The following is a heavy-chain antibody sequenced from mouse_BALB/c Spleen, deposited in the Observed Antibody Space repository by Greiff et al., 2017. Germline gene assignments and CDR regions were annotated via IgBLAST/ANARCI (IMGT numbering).Heavy chain of an antibody. Sequence: DVKLVESGGGLVQPGGSRKLSCAASGFTFSSFGMHWVRQAPEKGLEWVAYISSGSSTIYYADTVKGRFTISRDNPKNTLFLQMTSLRSEDTAMYYCARNGNYEVYYAMDYWGQGTSVTVSS. J-gene: IGHJ4*01. CDR3: ARNGNYEVYYAMDY. V-gene: IGHV5-17*02. CDR2: ISSGSSTI. D-gene: IGHD2-1*01. CDR1: GFTFSSFG.